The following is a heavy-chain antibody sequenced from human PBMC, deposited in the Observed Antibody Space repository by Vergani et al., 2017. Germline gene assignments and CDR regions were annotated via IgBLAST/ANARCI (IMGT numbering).Heavy chain of an antibody. CDR3: ARVVESYYDFWSGYSRYYYYGMDV. CDR2: ISSSSSYT. V-gene: IGHV3-11*06. Sequence: QVQLVESGGGLVKPGGSLRLSCAASGFTFSDYYMSWIRQAPGKGLEWVSYISSSSSYTNYADSVKGRFTISRDNAKNTLYLQMNSLRAEDTAVYYCARVVESYYDFWSGYSRYYYYGMDVWGQGTTVTVSS. D-gene: IGHD3-3*01. J-gene: IGHJ6*02. CDR1: GFTFSDYY.